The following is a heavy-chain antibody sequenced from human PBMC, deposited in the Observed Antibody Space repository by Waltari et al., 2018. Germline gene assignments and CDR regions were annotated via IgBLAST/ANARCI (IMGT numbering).Heavy chain of an antibody. V-gene: IGHV3-30-3*01. Sequence: QVKLVESGGGVVQPGRSLRLYCAASGFTLRSYSMHWVRQAPGKWLAWVSSMSSDGSNKYYADSVNGRFTTSSDNSVITLYLQMTILRAEDTALYYCASPHYLGQGTLVTVSS. CDR2: MSSDGSNK. CDR3: ASPHY. CDR1: GFTLRSYS. J-gene: IGHJ4*02.